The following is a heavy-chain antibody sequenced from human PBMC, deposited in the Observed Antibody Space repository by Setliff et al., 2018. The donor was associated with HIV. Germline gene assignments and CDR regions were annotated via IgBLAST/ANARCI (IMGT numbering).Heavy chain of an antibody. Sequence: SETLSLTCSISGGSISGYFWVWVRQSPGRGLEWIGEINYAGVANYSPSLKSRVTISVDTSKNQFSLKLSSVTAADTAVYYCARDRCSGCYRFDYWGQGTLVTVSS. CDR3: ARDRCSGCYRFDY. CDR1: GGSISGYF. CDR2: INYAGVA. J-gene: IGHJ4*02. V-gene: IGHV4-34*01. D-gene: IGHD6-19*01.